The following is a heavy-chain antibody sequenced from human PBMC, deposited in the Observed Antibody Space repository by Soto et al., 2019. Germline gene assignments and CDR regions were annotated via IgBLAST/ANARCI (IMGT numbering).Heavy chain of an antibody. J-gene: IGHJ4*02. D-gene: IGHD6-19*01. CDR1: GYTFTSYD. CDR3: ARKMSGWPKFDW. CDR2: ITGYSGTT. V-gene: IGHV1-18*04. Sequence: QIQLVQSAAELKKPGASVNVSCVTSGYTFTSYDITWVRQAPGQGLEWMGWITGYSGTTEYAQKFQGRVTMTTDTSRGIAFMELSRLNFDDTGVYFCARKMSGWPKFDWWCQGTLVSVSS.